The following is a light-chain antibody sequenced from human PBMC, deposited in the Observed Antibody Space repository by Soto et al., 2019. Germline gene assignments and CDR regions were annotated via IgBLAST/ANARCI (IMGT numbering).Light chain of an antibody. CDR1: QSVRSY. Sequence: EIVLTQSPATLSLSPGERATLSCRASQSVRSYLAWYKQKPGQAPRLLIYDASKRATGIPDRFSGNRYGTDFTLTISSLEPEDFAVYYCQQRSNWPTFGQGTRLEIK. J-gene: IGKJ5*01. V-gene: IGKV3-11*01. CDR3: QQRSNWPT. CDR2: DAS.